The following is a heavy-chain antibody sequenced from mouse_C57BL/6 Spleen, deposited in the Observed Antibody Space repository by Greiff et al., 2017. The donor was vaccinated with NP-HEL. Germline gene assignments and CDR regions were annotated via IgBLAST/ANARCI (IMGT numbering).Heavy chain of an antibody. D-gene: IGHD1-1*01. Sequence: EVQLQQSGPELVKPGASVKISCKASGYTFTDYYMNWVKQSHGKSLEWIGDINPNNGGTSYNQKFKGKATLTVDKSSSTAYMELRSLTSEDSAVYYCARNYGSSYRCAYWGQGTLVTVSA. J-gene: IGHJ3*01. CDR3: ARNYGSSYRCAY. CDR1: GYTFTDYY. V-gene: IGHV1-26*01. CDR2: INPNNGGT.